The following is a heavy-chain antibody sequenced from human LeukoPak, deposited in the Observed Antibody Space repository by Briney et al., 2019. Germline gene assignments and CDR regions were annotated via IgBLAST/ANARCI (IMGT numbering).Heavy chain of an antibody. CDR3: AVGGYDFWSGYYNPAFDI. J-gene: IGHJ3*02. V-gene: IGHV4-59*08. CDR1: GDSISRYY. Sequence: PSQTLSLTCTVSGDSISRYYWSWIRQPPGKGLEWIGYIYYSGSTNYNPSLKSRVTISVDTSKNQFSLKLSSVTAADTAVYYCAVGGYDFWSGYYNPAFDIWGQGTMVTVSA. D-gene: IGHD3-3*01. CDR2: IYYSGST.